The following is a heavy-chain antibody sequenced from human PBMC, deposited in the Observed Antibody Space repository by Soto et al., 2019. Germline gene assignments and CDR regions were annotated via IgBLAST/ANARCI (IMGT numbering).Heavy chain of an antibody. D-gene: IGHD5-18*01. CDR2: IYYSGST. CDR1: GGSISSGGYY. J-gene: IGHJ6*02. Sequence: PSETLSLTCTVSGGSISSGGYYWSWIRQHPGKGLEWIGYIYYSGSTHYNPSLKSRVTISVDTSKNQFSLKLSSVTAADTAVYYCARGGVAPGIQLWSYYYYYGMDVWGQGTTVTVSS. CDR3: ARGGVAPGIQLWSYYYYYGMDV. V-gene: IGHV4-31*03.